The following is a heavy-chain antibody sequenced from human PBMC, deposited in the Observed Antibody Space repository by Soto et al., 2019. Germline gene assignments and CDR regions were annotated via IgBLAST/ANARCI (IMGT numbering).Heavy chain of an antibody. D-gene: IGHD3-10*01. CDR1: GGSISSSNW. V-gene: IGHV4-4*02. CDR2: IYHSGGT. J-gene: IGHJ6*02. Sequence: SETLSLTCAVSGGSISSSNWWSWVRQPPGKGLEWIGEIYHSGGTNYNPSLKSRVTISVDTSKNQFSLKLSSVTAADTAVYYCARLGSGSYYGYYYYYGMDVWGQGTTVTVSS. CDR3: ARLGSGSYYGYYYYYGMDV.